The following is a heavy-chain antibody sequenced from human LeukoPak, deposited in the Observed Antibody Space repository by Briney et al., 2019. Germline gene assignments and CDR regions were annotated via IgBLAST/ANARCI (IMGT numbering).Heavy chain of an antibody. CDR1: GLTFSSYS. J-gene: IGHJ3*01. CDR3: ARTASGLFDL. CDR2: INQPGSGK. V-gene: IGHV3-7*01. Sequence: PGGSLRLSCAASGLTFSSYSMNWVRQAPGKGLEWVANINQPGSGKYHADSVKGRFTISRDNAKNSLYLQMDSLRPDDTAVYYCARTASGLFDLWGQGTLVVVSS. D-gene: IGHD3-10*01.